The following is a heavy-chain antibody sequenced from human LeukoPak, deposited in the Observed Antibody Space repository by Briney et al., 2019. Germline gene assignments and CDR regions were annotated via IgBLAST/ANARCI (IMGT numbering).Heavy chain of an antibody. D-gene: IGHD3-10*02. CDR1: GFTFSDYE. J-gene: IGHJ4*02. V-gene: IGHV3-48*03. Sequence: GGSLRLSCAASGFTFSDYEINWVRQAPGKGLEWVSCISTSGSTTYYVDSVKGRFTISRDNAKNSLFLQMNTLTAEDTAVYYCARGALHVFDYWGQGTPVTVSS. CDR3: ARGALHVFDY. CDR2: ISTSGSTT.